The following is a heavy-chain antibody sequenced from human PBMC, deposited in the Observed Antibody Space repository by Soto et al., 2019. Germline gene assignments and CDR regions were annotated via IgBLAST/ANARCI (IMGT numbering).Heavy chain of an antibody. CDR3: PILQWERLPGDNDP. Sequence: ASVKVFCKTSGYTFTVYYIHWVRQAPGQGLEWMGWINPVSGGTNYAQTFQGRVTMTRDTSISTAYMELTRLTSGDTAMYYCPILQWERLPGDNDPWGQGTLVTVSA. CDR2: INPVSGGT. CDR1: GYTFTVYY. J-gene: IGHJ5*02. D-gene: IGHD1-1*01. V-gene: IGHV1-2*02.